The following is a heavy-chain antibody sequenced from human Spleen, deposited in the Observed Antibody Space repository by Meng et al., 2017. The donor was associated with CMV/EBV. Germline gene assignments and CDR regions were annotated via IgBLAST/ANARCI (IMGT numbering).Heavy chain of an antibody. V-gene: IGHV3-9*01. CDR2: ISWNSGSM. Sequence: SLKISCAASGFTFDDYAMHWVRQAPGKGLEWVSGISWNSGSMGYADSVKGRFTISKDNAKNSLYLQMNSLRAEDTALYHCARSGRGGVVPAAIYYYYAMDVWGQGATVTVSS. CDR3: ARSGRGGVVPAAIYYYYAMDV. CDR1: GFTFDDYA. D-gene: IGHD2-2*02. J-gene: IGHJ6*02.